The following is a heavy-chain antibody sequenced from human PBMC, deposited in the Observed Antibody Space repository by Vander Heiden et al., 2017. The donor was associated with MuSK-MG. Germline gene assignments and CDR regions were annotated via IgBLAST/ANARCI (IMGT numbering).Heavy chain of an antibody. CDR1: GFTFPNYW. Sequence: EVQLVESGGGLVQPGGSLRVSCAASGFTFPNYWMGWVRQSPGKGLEWVASIKIDGSEKFYVDSVKGRFTISRDNAKNSVFLQVNSLRAEDTSVYYCARVGNDGGWYSAEFDYWGQGTLVTVSS. CDR2: IKIDGSEK. D-gene: IGHD6-19*01. J-gene: IGHJ4*02. CDR3: ARVGNDGGWYSAEFDY. V-gene: IGHV3-7*01.